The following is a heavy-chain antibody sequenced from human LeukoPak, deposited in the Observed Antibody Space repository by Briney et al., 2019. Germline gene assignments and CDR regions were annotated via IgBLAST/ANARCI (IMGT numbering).Heavy chain of an antibody. CDR3: AKEVYYVPAAMGDY. Sequence: HAGGSLRLSCAASGFTFSSYGMHWVRQAPGKGLEWVAFIRYDGSNKYYADSVKGRFTISRDNSKNTLYLQMNSLRAEDTAVYYSAKEVYYVPAAMGDYWGQGTLVTVSS. V-gene: IGHV3-30*02. J-gene: IGHJ4*02. D-gene: IGHD2-2*01. CDR1: GFTFSSYG. CDR2: IRYDGSNK.